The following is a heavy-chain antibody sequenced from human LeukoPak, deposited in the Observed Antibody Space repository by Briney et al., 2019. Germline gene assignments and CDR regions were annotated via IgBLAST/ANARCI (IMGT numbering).Heavy chain of an antibody. V-gene: IGHV4-59*01. J-gene: IGHJ4*02. CDR3: ARGRGDSRGTSFDY. CDR1: GGSISSFY. D-gene: IGHD3-22*01. Sequence: SETLSLTCTASGGSISSFYWTWIRQPPGKGLEWIGFVDYIGSTTYNPSLKSRVTISVDTSKKQFSLKLNSVTAAETAVYYCARGRGDSRGTSFDYWGQGTLVTVSS. CDR2: VDYIGST.